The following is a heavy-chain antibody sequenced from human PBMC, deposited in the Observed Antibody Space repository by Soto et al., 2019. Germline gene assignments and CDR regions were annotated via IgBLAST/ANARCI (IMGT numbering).Heavy chain of an antibody. CDR1: GFTFNIYA. CDR3: AKDRYLDHDSRGYLFDN. Sequence: GGSLRLSCAASGFTFNIYAMTWVRQAPGKGLEWVSAISRYGDFTYYADSVEGRFTISRDNSKNTLYSQMNSLRAEDTAVYYCAKDRYLDHDSRGYLFDNWGQGTLVTVSS. D-gene: IGHD3-22*01. V-gene: IGHV3-23*01. CDR2: ISRYGDFT. J-gene: IGHJ4*02.